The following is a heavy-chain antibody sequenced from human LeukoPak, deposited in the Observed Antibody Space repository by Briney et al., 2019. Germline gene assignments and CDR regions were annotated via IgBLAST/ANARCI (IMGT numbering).Heavy chain of an antibody. D-gene: IGHD6-19*01. J-gene: IGHJ4*02. V-gene: IGHV3-48*03. Sequence: GGSLRLSCAASGFTFSSYEMNWVRQAPGKGLEWVSYISSSGSTTYYADSVKGRLTISRDNAKNSLYLQMNSLRAEDTAVYFCARDGMTVALDYWGQGTLVTVSS. CDR1: GFTFSSYE. CDR3: ARDGMTVALDY. CDR2: ISSSGSTT.